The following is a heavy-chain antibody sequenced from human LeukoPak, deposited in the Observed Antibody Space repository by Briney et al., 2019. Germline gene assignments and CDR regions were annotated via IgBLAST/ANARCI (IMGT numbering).Heavy chain of an antibody. CDR3: ARAGRYYYELDV. D-gene: IGHD3-22*01. J-gene: IGHJ6*02. CDR1: GGSISNYY. V-gene: IGHV4-59*12. Sequence: SETLSLTCTVSGGSISNYYWSWIRQPPGKGLEWIGYIYYSGSTNYNPSLKSRVTISVDTSKNQFSLKLSSVTAADTAVYYCARAGRYYYELDVWGQGTTVTVSS. CDR2: IYYSGST.